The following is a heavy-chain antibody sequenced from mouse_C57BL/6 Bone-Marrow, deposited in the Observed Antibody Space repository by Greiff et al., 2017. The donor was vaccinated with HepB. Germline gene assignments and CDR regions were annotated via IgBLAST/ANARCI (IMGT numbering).Heavy chain of an antibody. D-gene: IGHD2-4*01. J-gene: IGHJ3*01. CDR2: IWSGGST. Sequence: QVQLQQSGPGLVQPSQSLSITCTVSGFSLTSYGVHWVRQSPGKGLEWLGVIWSGGSTDYNAAFISRLSISKDNSKSQVFFKMNSLQADDTAIYYCASIYDYTWFAYWGQGTLVTVSA. CDR3: ASIYDYTWFAY. V-gene: IGHV2-2*01. CDR1: GFSLTSYG.